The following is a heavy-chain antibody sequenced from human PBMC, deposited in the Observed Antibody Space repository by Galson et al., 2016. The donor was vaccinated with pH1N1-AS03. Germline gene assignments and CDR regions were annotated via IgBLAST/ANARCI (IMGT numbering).Heavy chain of an antibody. Sequence: ETLSLTCRDLGGSFRGTYWTWIRQTPGKGLEWIGEVIIGGSPTYSPSLKSRVSISLDTSRKQVSLRLISVTAADTAVYFCARRPTGIDYWGPGTLVTVSS. V-gene: IGHV4-34*12. J-gene: IGHJ4*02. D-gene: IGHD3-10*01. CDR1: GGSFRGTY. CDR2: VIIGGSP. CDR3: ARRPTGIDY.